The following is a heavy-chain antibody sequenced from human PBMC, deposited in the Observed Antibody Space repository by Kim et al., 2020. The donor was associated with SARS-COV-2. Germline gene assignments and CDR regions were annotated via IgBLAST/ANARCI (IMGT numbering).Heavy chain of an antibody. CDR3: ARGAGYNWNDEVPSVY. Sequence: SVKGRFTISRDNSKNTLYLQMNSLRAEDTAVYYCARGAGYNWNDEVPSVYWGQGTLVTVSS. D-gene: IGHD1-1*01. V-gene: IGHV3-30*07. J-gene: IGHJ4*02.